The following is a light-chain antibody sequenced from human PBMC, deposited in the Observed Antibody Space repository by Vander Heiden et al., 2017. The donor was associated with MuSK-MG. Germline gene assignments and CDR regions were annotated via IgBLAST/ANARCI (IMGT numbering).Light chain of an antibody. J-gene: IGLJ2*01. Sequence: QSALTQPASVSGSPGQSITISCTGTSSDVGGYNYVSWYQQHPGKAPKLMSYEVSNRPSGVSNRFSGSTSGNTASLTISGLQAEDEADDYGSSYTNSSTLDYVFGGGTKLTVL. V-gene: IGLV2-14*01. CDR1: SSDVGGYNY. CDR2: EVS. CDR3: SSYTNSSTLDYV.